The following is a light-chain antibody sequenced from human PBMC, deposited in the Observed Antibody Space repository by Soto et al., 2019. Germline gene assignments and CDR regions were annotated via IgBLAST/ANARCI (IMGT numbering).Light chain of an antibody. V-gene: IGLV4-69*01. Sequence: QPVLAQSPSASASLGASVKLTCTLTSGASSYTIAWHQQQPGRGPRYLMKINSDGSHMKGDGIPARFSGSSSESERHLTISNVQSEDEADYYCQTWDSAIRVFGGGTKVTVL. CDR1: SGASSYT. CDR3: QTWDSAIRV. J-gene: IGLJ2*01. CDR2: INSDGSH.